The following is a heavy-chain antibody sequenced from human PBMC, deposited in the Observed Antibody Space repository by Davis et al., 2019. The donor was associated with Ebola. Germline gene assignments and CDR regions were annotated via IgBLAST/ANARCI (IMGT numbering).Heavy chain of an antibody. CDR3: ARAIGKYGDFDY. CDR2: IRSKANSYAT. J-gene: IGHJ4*02. Sequence: GGSLRLSCAASGFTFSGSAMHWVRQASGKGLEWVGRIRSKANSYATAYAASVKGRFTISRDDSKNTAYLQMNSLRAEDTAVYYCARAIGKYGDFDYWGQGTLVTVPS. D-gene: IGHD1-26*01. V-gene: IGHV3-73*01. CDR1: GFTFSGSA.